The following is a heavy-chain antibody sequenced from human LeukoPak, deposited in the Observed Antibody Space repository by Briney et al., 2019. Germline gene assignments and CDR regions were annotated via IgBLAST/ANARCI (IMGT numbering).Heavy chain of an antibody. J-gene: IGHJ6*03. CDR2: ISASGGST. CDR3: AGRYCFSTSCFYYYYYMDV. V-gene: IGHV3-23*01. Sequence: GGSLRLSCAASGFIFSNLWMTWVRQAPGKGLEWVSAISASGGSTYYADSVKGRFTISRDTSKNTLYLQMNSLRAEDTAVYYCAGRYCFSTSCFYYYYYMDVWGKGTTVTVSS. D-gene: IGHD2-2*01. CDR1: GFIFSNLW.